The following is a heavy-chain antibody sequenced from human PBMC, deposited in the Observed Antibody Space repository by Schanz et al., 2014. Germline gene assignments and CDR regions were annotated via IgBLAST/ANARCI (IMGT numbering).Heavy chain of an antibody. CDR2: MNESHSTI. J-gene: IGHJ4*02. CDR3: ARKVVATIGGYYDN. D-gene: IGHD5-12*01. Sequence: EVHLVESGGGLVQPGGSLRLSCAASGFTFRGYAMSWVRQAPGRGLEWVSAMNESHSTIYYADSVRGRFTISRDNAENTLFLQMNSLRAEDTAVYYCARKVVATIGGYYDNWGQGTLVIVSS. CDR1: GFTFRGYA. V-gene: IGHV3-23*04.